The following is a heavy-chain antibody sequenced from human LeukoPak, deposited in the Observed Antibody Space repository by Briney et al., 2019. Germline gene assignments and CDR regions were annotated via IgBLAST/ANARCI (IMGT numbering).Heavy chain of an antibody. D-gene: IGHD6-13*01. Sequence: APVKVSCKASGYTFTGYYMHWVRQAPGQGLEWMGWINPNSGGTNYAQKFQGRVTMTRDTSISTAYMELSRLRSDDTAVYYCARVMSSSWSYYFDYWGQGTLVTVSS. CDR3: ARVMSSSWSYYFDY. J-gene: IGHJ4*02. V-gene: IGHV1-2*02. CDR2: INPNSGGT. CDR1: GYTFTGYY.